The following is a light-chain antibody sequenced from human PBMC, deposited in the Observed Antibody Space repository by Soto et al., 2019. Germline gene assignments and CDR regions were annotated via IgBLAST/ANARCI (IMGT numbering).Light chain of an antibody. CDR3: QQSYSTPYT. CDR1: QSISSF. J-gene: IGKJ2*01. CDR2: AAS. V-gene: IGKV1-39*01. Sequence: DIQMTQSPSSLSASVGDRVTITCRASQSISSFLNWYLQKPGKAPKLLIYAASSLQSGVPSRFSGRGSGTDFTLTISSLQPEDFATYYCQQSYSTPYTFGQGTKLEIK.